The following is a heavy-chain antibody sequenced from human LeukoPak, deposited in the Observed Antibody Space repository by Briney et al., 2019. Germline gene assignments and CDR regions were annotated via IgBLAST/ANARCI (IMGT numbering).Heavy chain of an antibody. CDR3: ARQYYYGSGSYSPFDY. Sequence: GGSLRLSCAASGFTFSSYEMNWVRQAPGKGLEGVSYISSSGSTIYYADSVKGRFTISRDNAKNSLYLQMNSLRAEDTAVYYCARQYYYGSGSYSPFDYWGQGTLVTVSS. CDR1: GFTFSSYE. D-gene: IGHD3-10*01. CDR2: ISSSGSTI. J-gene: IGHJ4*02. V-gene: IGHV3-48*03.